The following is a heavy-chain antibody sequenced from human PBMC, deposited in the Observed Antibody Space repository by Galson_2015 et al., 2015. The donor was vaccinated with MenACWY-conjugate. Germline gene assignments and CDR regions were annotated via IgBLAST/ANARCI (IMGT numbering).Heavy chain of an antibody. CDR1: GDSVSSNTAA. J-gene: IGHJ3*01. CDR2: TYYRSRWYN. CDR3: ARWGPSHTAYRPSTDQINDAFDV. V-gene: IGHV6-1*01. D-gene: IGHD2-21*01. Sequence: CAISGDSVSSNTAAWTWIRQSPSRGLEWLGRTYYRSRWYNDYAFSLKSRITVNPDTSKNQFSLQLNSVTPEDTAVYYCARWGPSHTAYRPSTDQINDAFDVWGQGTMVTVSS.